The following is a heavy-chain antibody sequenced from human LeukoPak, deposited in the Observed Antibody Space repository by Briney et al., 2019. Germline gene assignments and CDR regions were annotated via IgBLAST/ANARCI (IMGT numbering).Heavy chain of an antibody. CDR2: ISGSGGST. CDR1: GFTFSSYA. D-gene: IGHD1-1*01. J-gene: IGHJ3*02. V-gene: IGHV3-23*01. CDR3: AKQRLARRAPTPDAFDI. Sequence: PGGSLRLSCAASGFTFSSYAMSWVRQAPGKGLEWVSAISGSGGSTYYADSVKGRFTISRDNSKNTLYLQMNSLRAEDTAVYYCAKQRLARRAPTPDAFDIWGQGTMVTVSS.